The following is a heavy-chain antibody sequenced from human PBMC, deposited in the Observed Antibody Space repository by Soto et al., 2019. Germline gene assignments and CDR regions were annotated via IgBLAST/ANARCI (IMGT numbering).Heavy chain of an antibody. V-gene: IGHV3-23*01. CDR3: ARLTTS. CDR2: VTPSGDAT. CDR1: GFTFASAS. Sequence: GGPLRLSCETSGFTFASASMSWVRQAPGKGLEWVSSVTPSGDATYSADSVKGRFTISRDNSKNTLYLQMNSLRVEDTAVYYCARLTTSWGQGTLVTVSS. J-gene: IGHJ5*02.